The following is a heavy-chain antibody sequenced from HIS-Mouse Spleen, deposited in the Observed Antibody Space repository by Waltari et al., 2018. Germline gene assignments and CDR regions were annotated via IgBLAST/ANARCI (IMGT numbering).Heavy chain of an antibody. D-gene: IGHD6-13*01. CDR1: GGSISRSSYY. CDR2: IYYSGST. CDR3: AREIPYSSSWYDWYFDL. J-gene: IGHJ2*01. V-gene: IGHV4-39*07. Sequence: QLQLQESGPGLVKPSETLSLPCTVSGGSISRSSYYWGWLRLPPGKGLEWIGSIYYSGSTYYNPSLKSRVTISVDTSKNQFSLKLSSVTAADTAVYYCAREIPYSSSWYDWYFDLWGRGTLVTVSS.